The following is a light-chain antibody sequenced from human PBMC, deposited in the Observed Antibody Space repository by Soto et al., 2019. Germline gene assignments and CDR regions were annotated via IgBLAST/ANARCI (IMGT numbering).Light chain of an antibody. CDR1: SSNIGSNT. CDR2: SNV. J-gene: IGLJ3*02. V-gene: IGLV1-44*01. CDR3: AAWDGSLNGWV. Sequence: QSVLTRAPSASGTPGQRVTIACSGSSSNIGSNTVSWYQQVPGTAPKLLIYSNVQRPSGVPDRFSGSKSGTSASLAIGGLQSEDEADYYCAAWDGSLNGWVFGGGTKVTVL.